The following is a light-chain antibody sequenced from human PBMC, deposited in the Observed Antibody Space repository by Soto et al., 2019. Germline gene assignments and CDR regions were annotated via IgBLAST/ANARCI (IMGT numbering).Light chain of an antibody. CDR3: QHYLDWPVYT. CDR2: GAS. V-gene: IGKV3-15*01. J-gene: IGKJ2*01. Sequence: IEMTQSPATLSVSPGERATLSCRASQSVSSNLVWYQQKPGQAPRLLIYGASTRVTGIPARFSGSGSGTEFTLTISSLQSEDLAVYYCQHYLDWPVYTFGQGTKLEIK. CDR1: QSVSSN.